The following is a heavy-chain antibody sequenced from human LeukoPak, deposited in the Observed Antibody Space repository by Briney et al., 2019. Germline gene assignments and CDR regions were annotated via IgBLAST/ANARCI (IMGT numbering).Heavy chain of an antibody. CDR1: GYTFTGYY. V-gene: IGHV1-2*02. J-gene: IGHJ4*02. CDR3: AREMLYCSGGSCYYISFFDY. Sequence: ASVKVSCKASGYTFTGYYIHWVRQAPGQGLEWMGWINPNSGGTKYAQKFQGRVTMTRDTSISTAYMELSRLRSDDTAVYYCAREMLYCSGGSCYYISFFDYWGQGTLVTVSS. CDR2: INPNSGGT. D-gene: IGHD2-15*01.